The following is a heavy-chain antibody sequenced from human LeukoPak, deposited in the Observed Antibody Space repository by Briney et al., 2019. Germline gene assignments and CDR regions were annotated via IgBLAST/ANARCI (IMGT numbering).Heavy chain of an antibody. J-gene: IGHJ5*02. Sequence: ASVKVSCKASGGTFNSYAISWVRQAPGQGLEWMGGIIPIFGTANYAQKFQGRVTITADESTSTAYMELSSLRSEDTAVYYCARKSYYDSSGYYSGWFDPWGQGTLVTVSS. V-gene: IGHV1-69*13. D-gene: IGHD3-22*01. CDR2: IIPIFGTA. CDR3: ARKSYYDSSGYYSGWFDP. CDR1: GGTFNSYA.